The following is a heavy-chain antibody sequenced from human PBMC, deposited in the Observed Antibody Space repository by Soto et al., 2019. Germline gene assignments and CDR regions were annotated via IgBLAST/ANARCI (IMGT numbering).Heavy chain of an antibody. CDR1: GASVSSNSAA. J-gene: IGHJ3*02. Sequence: SQPVSRTCAISGASVSSNSAACNCIRQSPSRGLEWLGRTYYRSKWYNDYAVSVKSRITINPDTSKSQFSLQLNSVTPEDTAVYYCARDGSGGYDYDAFDIWGQRTMVTVSS. V-gene: IGHV6-1*01. D-gene: IGHD5-12*01. CDR2: TYYRSKWYN. CDR3: ARDGSGGYDYDAFDI.